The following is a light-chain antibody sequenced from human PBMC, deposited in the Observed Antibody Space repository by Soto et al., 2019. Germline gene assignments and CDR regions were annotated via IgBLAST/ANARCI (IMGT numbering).Light chain of an antibody. CDR2: DNN. CDR1: SFNIGKNS. CDR3: GTWDSSLSAGV. Sequence: QSVLTQPPSVSAAPGQEVTISCSGSSFNIGKNSVSWYQQLPGTAPKLLIYDNNKRPSGIPDRFSGSKSGTSATLGITGLQTGDEADYYCGTWDSSLSAGVFGGGTKVTVL. V-gene: IGLV1-51*01. J-gene: IGLJ2*01.